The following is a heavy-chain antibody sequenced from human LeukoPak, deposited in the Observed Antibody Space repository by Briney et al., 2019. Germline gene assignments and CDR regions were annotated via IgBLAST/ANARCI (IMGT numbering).Heavy chain of an antibody. D-gene: IGHD3-22*01. CDR3: AKVLGYYGDFDY. Sequence: GGSLRLSCAASGFSFSSYGMSWVRQAPGKGLEWVSAISNSGSSTYYADSVKGRFTISRDNSKNTLYLHMNSLRAEDTAVYYCAKVLGYYGDFDYWGQGTLVTVSS. CDR1: GFSFSSYG. CDR2: ISNSGSST. J-gene: IGHJ4*02. V-gene: IGHV3-23*01.